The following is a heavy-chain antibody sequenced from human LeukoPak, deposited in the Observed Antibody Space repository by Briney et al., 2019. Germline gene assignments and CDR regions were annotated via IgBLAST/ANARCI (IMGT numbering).Heavy chain of an antibody. CDR1: GYTFTSYD. D-gene: IGHD2-2*01. J-gene: IGHJ5*02. CDR2: TNPNSGNT. V-gene: IGHV1-8*01. Sequence: ASVKVSCKASGYTFTSYDINWVRQATGQGLEWMGWTNPNSGNTGYAQKFQGRVTMTRNTSISTAYMELSSLRSEDTAVYYCARGSLVVVVPAAIHSWGQGTLVTVSS. CDR3: ARGSLVVVVPAAIHS.